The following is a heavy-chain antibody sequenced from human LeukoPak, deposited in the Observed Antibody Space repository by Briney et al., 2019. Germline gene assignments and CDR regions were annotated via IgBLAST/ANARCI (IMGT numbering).Heavy chain of an antibody. CDR2: INHSGST. Sequence: PSETLSLTCAVYGGSFSGYYWSWIRQPPGKGLEWIGGINHSGSTNYNPSLKSRVTISVDTSKNQFSLKLSSVTAADTAVYYCARGRGLEGEYSSSYSLAHYYFDYWGQGTLVTVSS. J-gene: IGHJ4*02. V-gene: IGHV4-34*01. CDR1: GGSFSGYY. CDR3: ARGRGLEGEYSSSYSLAHYYFDY. D-gene: IGHD6-6*01.